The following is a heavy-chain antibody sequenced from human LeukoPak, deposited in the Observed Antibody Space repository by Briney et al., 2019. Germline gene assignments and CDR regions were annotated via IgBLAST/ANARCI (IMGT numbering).Heavy chain of an antibody. J-gene: IGHJ4*02. CDR3: AHFGSVSGSYPTLHY. CDR2: IYLGDSDT. CDR1: GYNFTTYW. Sequence: GESLKISCKGSGYNFTTYWIGWVRQMPGKGLEWMGIIYLGDSDTRYSPSFQGQVTISADKSISTAYLQWSSLKASDTAMYYCAHFGSVSGSYPTLHYWGQGTLVTVSS. V-gene: IGHV5-51*01. D-gene: IGHD1-26*01.